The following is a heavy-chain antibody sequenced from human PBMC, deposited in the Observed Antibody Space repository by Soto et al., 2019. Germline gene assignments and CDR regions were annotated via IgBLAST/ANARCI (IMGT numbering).Heavy chain of an antibody. CDR2: ISGTSTYI. CDR3: ARGAPTGTLEYLYY. V-gene: IGHV3-21*01. J-gene: IGHJ4*02. D-gene: IGHD1-1*01. CDR1: GFTFSSDS. Sequence: EVQLVESGGGLVKPGGSLRLSCEASGFTFSSDSMSWVRQAPGKGLEWVSSISGTSTYIYYADSVRGRFTISRDNAKNSLYLQMNSLRAEDTAVYYCARGAPTGTLEYLYYWGQGTLVTVSS.